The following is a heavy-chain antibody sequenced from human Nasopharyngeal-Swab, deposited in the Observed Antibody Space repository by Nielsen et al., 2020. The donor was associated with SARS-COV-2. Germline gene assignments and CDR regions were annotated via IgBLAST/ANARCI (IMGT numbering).Heavy chain of an antibody. J-gene: IGHJ4*02. CDR2: ISSSSSTI. CDR3: ARDRATNYFDY. Sequence: WIRQPPGKGLEWVSYISSSSSTIYYADSVKGRFTISRDNAKNSLYLQMNSLRVEDTAVYYCARDRATNYFDYWGQGTLVTVSS. V-gene: IGHV3-11*01.